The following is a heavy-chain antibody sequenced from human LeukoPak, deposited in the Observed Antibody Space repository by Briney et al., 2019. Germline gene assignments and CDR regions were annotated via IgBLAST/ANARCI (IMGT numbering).Heavy chain of an antibody. CDR3: ANAPRSTVSY. J-gene: IGHJ4*02. CDR2: IIGSGSST. D-gene: IGHD2-2*01. CDR1: GFTFSSCA. Sequence: PGGSLRLSCAASGFTFSSCAMTWVRQAPGKGLEWVSTIIGSGSSTFYADSVKGRFTISRDNAKSLLFLQMYNLRTEDTGVYFCANAPRSTVSYWGRGTLVTVSS. V-gene: IGHV3-23*01.